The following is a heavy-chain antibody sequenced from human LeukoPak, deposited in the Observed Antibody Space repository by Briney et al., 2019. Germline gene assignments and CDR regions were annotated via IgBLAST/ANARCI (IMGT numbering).Heavy chain of an antibody. Sequence: GGSLRLSCAASGFTFSSYGIHWVRQAPGKGLEWVAVIWYDGSNKYYADSVKGRFTISRDNSKNTLYLQMNSLRVEDTAVYYCARGGWYGSYFDYWGQGTLVTVSS. D-gene: IGHD6-19*01. V-gene: IGHV3-33*01. CDR3: ARGGWYGSYFDY. J-gene: IGHJ4*02. CDR1: GFTFSSYG. CDR2: IWYDGSNK.